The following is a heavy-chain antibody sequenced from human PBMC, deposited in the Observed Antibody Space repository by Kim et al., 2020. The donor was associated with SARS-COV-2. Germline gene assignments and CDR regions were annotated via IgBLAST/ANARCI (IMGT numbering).Heavy chain of an antibody. CDR2: LNPNTGNT. Sequence: ASVKVSCKASGYTFTSNDINWVRQASGQGLEWMGWLNPNTGNTGYAQKFQGRVTLSYNLSINAAYMELSSLRADDTAVYYCVRGSSVYRWPHNYYMDVWGKGTTVPVS. V-gene: IGHV1-8*02. CDR3: VRGSSVYRWPHNYYMDV. J-gene: IGHJ6*03. CDR1: GYTFTSND. D-gene: IGHD3-22*01.